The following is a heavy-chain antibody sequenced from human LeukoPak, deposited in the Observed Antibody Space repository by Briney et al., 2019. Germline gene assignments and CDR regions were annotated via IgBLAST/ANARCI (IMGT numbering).Heavy chain of an antibody. Sequence: ASVKVSCKASGGTFSSYAISWVRQAPGQGLEWMGGIIPIFGTANYAQKFQGRVTITADKSTSTAYMELSSLRSEDTAVYYCARSPMVRGVAHYYYYYMDVWGKGTTVTVSS. J-gene: IGHJ6*03. CDR1: GGTFSSYA. CDR2: IIPIFGTA. V-gene: IGHV1-69*06. D-gene: IGHD3-10*01. CDR3: ARSPMVRGVAHYYYYYMDV.